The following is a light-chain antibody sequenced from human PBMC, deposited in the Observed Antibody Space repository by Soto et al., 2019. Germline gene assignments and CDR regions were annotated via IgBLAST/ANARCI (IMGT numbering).Light chain of an antibody. V-gene: IGKV1-5*03. CDR3: QQYNNYEWT. Sequence: DIQMTQSPSTLSASVGDRVTIDCRASHNINNLLAWYQQKPGEAPKLLIFRASNLYSGVPPRFSGSGSGTQFTLTIIGLKPDDFATYYCQQYNNYEWTFGQATKVEVK. CDR1: HNINNL. J-gene: IGKJ1*01. CDR2: RAS.